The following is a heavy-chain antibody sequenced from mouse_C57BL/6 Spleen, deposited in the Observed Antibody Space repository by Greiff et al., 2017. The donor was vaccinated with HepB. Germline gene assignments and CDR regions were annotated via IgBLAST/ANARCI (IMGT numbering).Heavy chain of an antibody. V-gene: IGHV1-61*01. CDR1: GYTFTSYW. CDR3: ARHYTYYFDY. J-gene: IGHJ2*01. CDR2: IYPSDSET. D-gene: IGHD1-2*01. Sequence: VQLQQSGAELVRPGSSVKLSCKASGYTFTSYWMDWVKQRPGQGLEWIGNIYPSDSETHYNQKFKDKATLTVDNSSSTAYMQLSSLTSEDSAVYYCARHYTYYFDYWGQGTTLTVSS.